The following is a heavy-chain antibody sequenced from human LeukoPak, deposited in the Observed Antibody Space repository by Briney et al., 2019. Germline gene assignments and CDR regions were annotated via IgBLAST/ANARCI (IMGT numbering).Heavy chain of an antibody. V-gene: IGHV3-66*01. Sequence: RGSLRLSCAASGFTVSSTYMNWVRQAPGKGLEWISVIYSSGGTYYAESVKGRFLISRDNSKNTLYLQMNSLRAEDTAVYYCASAYYYDSSDYYRYWGQGTLVTVSS. CDR2: IYSSGGT. CDR3: ASAYYYDSSDYYRY. CDR1: GFTVSSTY. J-gene: IGHJ4*02. D-gene: IGHD3-22*01.